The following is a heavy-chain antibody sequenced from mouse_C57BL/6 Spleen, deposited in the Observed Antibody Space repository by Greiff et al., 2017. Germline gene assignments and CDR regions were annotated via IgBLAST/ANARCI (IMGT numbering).Heavy chain of an antibody. CDR2: INYDGSST. CDR3: ARGYYSNYGFDY. CDR1: GFTFSDYY. Sequence: EVNLVESEGGLVQPGSSMKLSCTASGFTFSDYYMAWVRQVPEKGLEWVANINYDGSSTYYLDSLKSRFIISRDNAKNILYLQMSSLKSEDTATYYCARGYYSNYGFDYWGQGTTLTVSS. V-gene: IGHV5-16*01. J-gene: IGHJ2*01. D-gene: IGHD2-5*01.